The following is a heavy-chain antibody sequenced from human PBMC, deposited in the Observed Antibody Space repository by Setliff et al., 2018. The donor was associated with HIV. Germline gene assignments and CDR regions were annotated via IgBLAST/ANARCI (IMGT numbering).Heavy chain of an antibody. V-gene: IGHV3-23*01. CDR2: IGGSTGST. Sequence: LGESLKISCAASGFAFDNYCMTWVRQAPGKGLEWVSAIGGSTGSTYYADSVKGRFTISTDNSKNTLYLQMNSLRAEDTAVYYCAKPLTQWGVSPYHYAVDVWGQGTTVTVSS. J-gene: IGHJ6*02. CDR1: GFAFDNYC. CDR3: AKPLTQWGVSPYHYAVDV. D-gene: IGHD1-26*01.